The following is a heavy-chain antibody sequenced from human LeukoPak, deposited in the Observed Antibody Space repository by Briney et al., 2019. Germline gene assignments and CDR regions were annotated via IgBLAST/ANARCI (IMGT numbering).Heavy chain of an antibody. CDR1: GYSISSDYY. CDR2: NHHSGST. D-gene: IGHD2-2*01. CDR3: ARVPYCSSSSCYLFFDY. V-gene: IGHV4-38-2*02. J-gene: IGHJ4*02. Sequence: SETLSLTCSVSGYSISSDYYWGWIRQPPGKGLEWIGSNHHSGSTYYNPSLKSRVTISVDTSKNQFSLKLSSVTAADTAVYYCARVPYCSSSSCYLFFDYWGQGTLVTVSS.